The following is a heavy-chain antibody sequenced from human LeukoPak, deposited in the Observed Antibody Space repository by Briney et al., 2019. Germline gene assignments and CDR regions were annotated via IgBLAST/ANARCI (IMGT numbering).Heavy chain of an antibody. D-gene: IGHD2-2*01. Sequence: ASVKVSCKASGYTFTGYYMHWVRQAPGQGLEWMGWINPNSGGTNYAQKFQGRVTMTRGTSISTTYMELSRLRSDDTAVYYCARGGVVVVVPAATDYWGQGTLVTVSS. CDR1: GYTFTGYY. V-gene: IGHV1-2*02. CDR2: INPNSGGT. CDR3: ARGGVVVVVPAATDY. J-gene: IGHJ4*02.